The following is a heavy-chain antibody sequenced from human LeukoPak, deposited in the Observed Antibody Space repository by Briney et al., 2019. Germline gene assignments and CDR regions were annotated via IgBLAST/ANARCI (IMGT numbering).Heavy chain of an antibody. CDR2: IYHSGST. Sequence: SETLSLTCTVSGYSISSGYYWGWIRRPPGKGLEGFGSIYHSGSTYYNPSLKSRGTISVDTSKNQFSLKLSSVTAADTAVYYCSRVHFNSGYYFGDAFDFWGQGTMVTVSS. CDR3: SRVHFNSGYYFGDAFDF. J-gene: IGHJ3*01. CDR1: GYSISSGYY. D-gene: IGHD3-22*01. V-gene: IGHV4-38-2*02.